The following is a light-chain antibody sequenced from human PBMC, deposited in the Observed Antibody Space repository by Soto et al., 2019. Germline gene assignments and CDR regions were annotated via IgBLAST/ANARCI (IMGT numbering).Light chain of an antibody. CDR1: QSISSN. V-gene: IGKV3-15*01. J-gene: IGKJ2*01. CDR2: DAS. CDR3: QQYNILPYT. Sequence: ETVTTQSPATLSVSPGERVTLSCRASQSISSNLAWYQQKPGQAPRLLIYDASTRATGIPARFSGSGSGTEFTLTISSLQSEDFVVSYCQQYNILPYTFGQGTRLVIK.